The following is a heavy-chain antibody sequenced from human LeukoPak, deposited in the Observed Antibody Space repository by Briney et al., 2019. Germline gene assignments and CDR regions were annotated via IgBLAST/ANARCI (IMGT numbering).Heavy chain of an antibody. V-gene: IGHV4-61*02. Sequence: SETLSLTCTVSGNSLSSGDYYWSWIRQPAGKGLEWIGRIYTSGSTNYNPSLKSRVTISGDTSKNQFSLRLSSVTAADTAVYYCARVEEGYGSGRRENYYYYYMDVWGKGTTVTISS. CDR3: ARVEEGYGSGRRENYYYYYMDV. CDR2: IYTSGST. D-gene: IGHD3-10*01. J-gene: IGHJ6*03. CDR1: GNSLSSGDYY.